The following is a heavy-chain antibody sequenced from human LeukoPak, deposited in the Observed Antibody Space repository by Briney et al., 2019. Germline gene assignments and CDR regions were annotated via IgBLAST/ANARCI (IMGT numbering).Heavy chain of an antibody. D-gene: IGHD1-26*01. V-gene: IGHV1-18*01. CDR2: ITGNNSNT. J-gene: IGHJ4*02. Sequence: ASVKVSCKTSGYTFSGYGISWVRQAPGQGLEWMGWITGNNSNTNYAPSLQGRVTMTTDTSTNTAYMELTSLTSDDTAVYYCARDQRNSGSYRFEYWGQGTLVTVSS. CDR1: GYTFSGYG. CDR3: ARDQRNSGSYRFEY.